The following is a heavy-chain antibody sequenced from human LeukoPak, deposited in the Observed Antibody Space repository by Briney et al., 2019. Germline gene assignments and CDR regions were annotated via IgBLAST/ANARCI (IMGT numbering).Heavy chain of an antibody. Sequence: SETLSLTCSVSGGSISTSSYYWGWIRQPPGKGLEWIGAIYYSGNNFYSPSLESRVTISVDTSKNQFSLKMISVTAADTSVYYCASLDAYNKFFEDWGQGTLVTVSS. V-gene: IGHV4-39*07. D-gene: IGHD5-24*01. CDR2: IYYSGNN. CDR1: GGSISTSSYY. CDR3: ASLDAYNKFFED. J-gene: IGHJ4*01.